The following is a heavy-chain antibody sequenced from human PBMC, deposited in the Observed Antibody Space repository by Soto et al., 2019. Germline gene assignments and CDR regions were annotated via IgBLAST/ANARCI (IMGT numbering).Heavy chain of an antibody. J-gene: IGHJ1*01. CDR3: ARDMVRGLYADYVQH. D-gene: IGHD3-10*01. CDR1: GFTVSSNY. V-gene: IGHV3-66*01. Sequence: EVQLVESGGGLVQPGGSLRLSCAASGFTVSSNYMSWVRQAPGKGLEWVSVIYSGGSTYYADSVKGRFTISRDNSKNTLYLQMNSLRAEDTAVYYCARDMVRGLYADYVQHWGQGTLVTVSS. CDR2: IYSGGST.